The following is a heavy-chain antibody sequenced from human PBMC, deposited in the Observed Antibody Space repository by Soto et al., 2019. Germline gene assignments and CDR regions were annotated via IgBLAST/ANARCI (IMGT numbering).Heavy chain of an antibody. Sequence: GGSLRLSCAASGFTFGNYWMHWVRQAPGKGLVWVSRISDYGRINYADSVKDRFIISRDDARSELYLQLNDLRVEDTATYYCARGGLEPFDHWGQGALVTVYS. V-gene: IGHV3-74*01. D-gene: IGHD1-1*01. J-gene: IGHJ4*02. CDR3: ARGGLEPFDH. CDR1: GFTFGNYW. CDR2: ISDYGRI.